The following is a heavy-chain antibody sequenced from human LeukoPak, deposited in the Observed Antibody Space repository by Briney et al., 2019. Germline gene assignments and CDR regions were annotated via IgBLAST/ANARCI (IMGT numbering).Heavy chain of an antibody. CDR3: ARDPRGDYFDY. V-gene: IGHV3-7*01. Sequence: GGSLRLSCAASGFTFSSYWMSWVRQAPGKGLEWVANIKQDGSEKYYVNSVKGRFTISRDNDKNSLYLQMNSLRAEDTAVYYCARDPRGDYFDYWGQGTPVTVSS. CDR1: GFTFSSYW. CDR2: IKQDGSEK. J-gene: IGHJ4*02.